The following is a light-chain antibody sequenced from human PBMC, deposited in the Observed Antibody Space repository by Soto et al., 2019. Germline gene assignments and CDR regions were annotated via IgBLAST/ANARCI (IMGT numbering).Light chain of an antibody. V-gene: IGLV3-21*04. Sequence: SYELTQPPSVSVAPGETAGITCAGNNIRSKSVHWYQQKPGQAPVLVIYYDRDRPSGIPERFSGSNSGNTATLTISGVEAGDEADYYCQVWDTSGDHVVFGGGTKVTVL. CDR3: QVWDTSGDHVV. CDR2: YDR. J-gene: IGLJ2*01. CDR1: NIRSKS.